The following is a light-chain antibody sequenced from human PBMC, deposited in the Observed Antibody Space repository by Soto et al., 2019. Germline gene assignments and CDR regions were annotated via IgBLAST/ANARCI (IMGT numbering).Light chain of an antibody. CDR2: DAS. CDR1: QSISSW. J-gene: IGKJ1*01. CDR3: QQYNSYPFST. Sequence: DIQMTQSPSTLSASVGDRVTITCRASQSISSWLAWYQQKPGKAPKLLIYDASSLESGVPSRFSGSGSGTEFTLTISSLQPDDFATYYCQQYNSYPFSTFGQGTKVEIK. V-gene: IGKV1-5*01.